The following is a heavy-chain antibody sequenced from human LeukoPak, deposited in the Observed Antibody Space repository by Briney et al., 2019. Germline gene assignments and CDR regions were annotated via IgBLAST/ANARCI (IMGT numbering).Heavy chain of an antibody. Sequence: KPGGSLRLSCAASGFTFRSYSMNWVRQAPGKGLEWVSTISSSSTYIYYADSVKGRFTISRDNAENSVYLQMDSLRGDDTAVYYCARDLSIGAPGGFDYWGQGTLVTVSS. V-gene: IGHV3-21*01. D-gene: IGHD6-6*01. CDR1: GFTFRSYS. CDR2: ISSSSTYI. CDR3: ARDLSIGAPGGFDY. J-gene: IGHJ4*02.